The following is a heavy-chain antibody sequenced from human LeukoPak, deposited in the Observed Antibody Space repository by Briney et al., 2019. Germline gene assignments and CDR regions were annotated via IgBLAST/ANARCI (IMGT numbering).Heavy chain of an antibody. CDR1: GYSISSGYY. CDR2: IYHSGST. V-gene: IGHV4-38-2*02. Sequence: SETLSLTCTVSGYSISSGYYWGWIRQPPGKGLEWIGSIYHSGSTYYNPSLKSRVTISVDTSKNQFSLKLSSVTAADTAVYYCARDFWSGYYFATYYYYYMDVRGKGTTVTVSS. D-gene: IGHD3-3*01. CDR3: ARDFWSGYYFATYYYYYMDV. J-gene: IGHJ6*03.